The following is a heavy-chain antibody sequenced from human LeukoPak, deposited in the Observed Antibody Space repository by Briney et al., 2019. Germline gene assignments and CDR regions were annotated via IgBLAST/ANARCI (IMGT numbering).Heavy chain of an antibody. CDR2: IYYSGST. V-gene: IGHV4-39*01. D-gene: IGHD3-22*01. CDR3: ARHLPYYYDSSGYSS. Sequence: SETLSLTCTVSGGSISSSSYYWGWIRQPPGKGLEWIGSIYYSGSTYYNPSLKSRVPISVDTSKNQFSLKLSSVTAADTAVYYCARHLPYYYDSSGYSSWGQGTLVTVSS. J-gene: IGHJ5*02. CDR1: GGSISSSSYY.